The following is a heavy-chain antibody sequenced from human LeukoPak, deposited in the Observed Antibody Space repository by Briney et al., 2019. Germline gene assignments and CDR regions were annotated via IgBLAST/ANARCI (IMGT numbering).Heavy chain of an antibody. V-gene: IGHV4-59*01. CDR2: IYYSGST. J-gene: IGHJ3*02. D-gene: IGHD3-22*01. CDR1: GGSFSGYY. CDR3: ARDLGISYYDSSGSSQSAFDI. Sequence: SETLSLTCAVYGGSFSGYYWSWIRQPPRKGLEWIGYIYYSGSTNYNPSLKSRVTISVDTSKNQFSLKLSSVAAADTAVYYCARDLGISYYDSSGSSQSAFDIWGQGTMVTVSS.